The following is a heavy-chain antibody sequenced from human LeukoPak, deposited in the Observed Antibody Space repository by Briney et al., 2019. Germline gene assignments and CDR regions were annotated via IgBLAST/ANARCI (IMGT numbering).Heavy chain of an antibody. CDR2: ILYSGST. J-gene: IGHJ4*02. CDR3: ARERVEYLRDVVFDY. D-gene: IGHD2-2*01. CDR1: GGSISSSMYY. Sequence: PSENLSLTCTVSGGSISSSMYYWGWIRQSPGGGLEWIGNILYSGSTYYNPSLNSRVTISVDTSKNQFSLKLSSVTAADTAAYYCARERVEYLRDVVFDYWGQGALVTVSS. V-gene: IGHV4-39*07.